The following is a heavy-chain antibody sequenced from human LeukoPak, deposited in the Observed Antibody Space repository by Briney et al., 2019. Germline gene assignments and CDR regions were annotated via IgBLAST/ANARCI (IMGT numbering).Heavy chain of an antibody. CDR1: GFTFSSYE. CDR2: ISSSGSTV. Sequence: PGGSLRLSCAASGFTFSSYEMNWVRQAPGKGLEWVSYISSSGSTVYYAASVKGRFTSSRDNFKNSLYLQMNSLRAEDTAVHYCAKGGGVIGRSYYFDYWGQGTLVTVSS. D-gene: IGHD2-8*02. CDR3: AKGGGVIGRSYYFDY. V-gene: IGHV3-48*03. J-gene: IGHJ4*02.